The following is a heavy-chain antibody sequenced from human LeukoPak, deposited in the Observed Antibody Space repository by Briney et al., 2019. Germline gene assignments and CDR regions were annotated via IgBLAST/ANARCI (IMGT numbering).Heavy chain of an antibody. V-gene: IGHV3-53*01. Sequence: GGSLRLSCAASGFTFSSYSMNWVRQAPGKGLEWVSVIYSGGSTYYADSVKGRFTISRDNSKNTLYLQMNSLRAEDTAVYYCAVRVRQDYYDSSGYLYDYWGQGTLVTVSS. CDR2: IYSGGST. CDR3: AVRVRQDYYDSSGYLYDY. J-gene: IGHJ4*02. D-gene: IGHD3-22*01. CDR1: GFTFSSYS.